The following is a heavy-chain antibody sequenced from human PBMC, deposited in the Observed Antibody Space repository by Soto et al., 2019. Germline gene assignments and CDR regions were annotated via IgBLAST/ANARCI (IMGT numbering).Heavy chain of an antibody. J-gene: IGHJ6*03. V-gene: IGHV1-8*01. CDR1: GYTFTSYD. CDR3: ARLGVTIFGVVPDMDV. CDR2: MNPNSGNT. Sequence: QVQLVQSGAEVKKPGASVKVSCKASGYTFTSYDINWVRQATGQGLEWMGWMNPNSGNTGYAQKFQGRVTMTRNTSIRTAYMELSSLRSEDTAVYYCARLGVTIFGVVPDMDVWGKGTTVTVSS. D-gene: IGHD3-3*01.